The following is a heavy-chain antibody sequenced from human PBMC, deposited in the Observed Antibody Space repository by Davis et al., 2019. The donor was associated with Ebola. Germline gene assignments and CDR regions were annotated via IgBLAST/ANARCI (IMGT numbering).Heavy chain of an antibody. V-gene: IGHV3-30*04. CDR2: ISFDGRNT. CDR1: GFTFSRSA. D-gene: IGHD6-19*01. J-gene: IGHJ4*02. CDR3: ATTPQYSSGQNKPFDY. Sequence: GGSLRLSCAASGFTFSRSAMHWVRQAPGKGLEWVAQISFDGRNTHYAESVKGRFTISRDNSKNTLYLQMNSLRAEDTAVYYCATTPQYSSGQNKPFDYWGQGTLVTVSS.